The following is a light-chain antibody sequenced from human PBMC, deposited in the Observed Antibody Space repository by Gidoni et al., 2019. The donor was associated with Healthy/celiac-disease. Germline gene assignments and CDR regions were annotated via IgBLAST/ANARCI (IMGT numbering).Light chain of an antibody. V-gene: IGKV1-39*01. CDR3: QQSYSTPIT. CDR1: QSISSY. J-gene: IGKJ5*01. Sequence: DIRMTESPPSLSASVGDRVKITCRASQSISSYLDWYQQKPGKAPKLLIYAASSLQSGVPSMFSGSGSGTDFTLTISSLQPEDFATYYGQQSYSTPITFGQGTRLEIK. CDR2: AAS.